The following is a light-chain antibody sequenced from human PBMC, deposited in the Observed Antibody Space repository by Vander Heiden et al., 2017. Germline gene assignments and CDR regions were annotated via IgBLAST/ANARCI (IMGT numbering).Light chain of an antibody. V-gene: IGKV3-20*01. J-gene: IGKJ3*01. CDR2: GAS. CDR1: QSVSSSY. CDR3: HQYGSSPFT. Sequence: EIVLTQSPGTLSLSPGERATLSCRASQSVSSSYLAWYQQKPGQTPRLLIYGASSRATGIPDRFSGSGSGADFTLTISSLEPEDCAVYYCHQYGSSPFTFGPGTTVDIK.